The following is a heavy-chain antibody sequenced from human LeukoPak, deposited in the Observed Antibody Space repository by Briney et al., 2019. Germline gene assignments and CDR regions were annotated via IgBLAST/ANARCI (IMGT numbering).Heavy chain of an antibody. V-gene: IGHV6-1*01. D-gene: IGHD3-10*01. J-gene: IGHJ4*02. CDR1: GDSVSSNSAA. CDR3: ARGFGRPFDY. Sequence: SQTLSLTCAISGDSVSSNSAAWNWIRQSPSRDLEWLGWAYYRSKWYNDYAVSVKSRITINPDTSKNQFSLQLNSVTPEDSVVYYCARGFGRPFDYWGQGTLATVSS. CDR2: AYYRSKWYN.